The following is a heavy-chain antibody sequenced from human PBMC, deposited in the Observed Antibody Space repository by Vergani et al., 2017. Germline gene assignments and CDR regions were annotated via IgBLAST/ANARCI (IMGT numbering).Heavy chain of an antibody. CDR1: GDSLRGHY. D-gene: IGHD6-19*01. J-gene: IGHJ4*02. V-gene: IGHV4-34*02. CDR2: INHSGGT. CDR3: ARISSVWHNYFDY. Sequence: QVQLRQWGAGLVKPSETLSLTCGIYGDSLRGHYWSWIRQSPGKGLEWIGQINHSGGTNYNPSLKSRVTISVDTSKNQFSLKLASVTAADTGVYYRARISSVWHNYFDYWGQGALVTVSS.